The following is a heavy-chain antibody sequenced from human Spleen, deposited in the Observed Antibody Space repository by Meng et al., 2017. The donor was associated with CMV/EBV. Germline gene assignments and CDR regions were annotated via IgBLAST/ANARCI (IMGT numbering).Heavy chain of an antibody. D-gene: IGHD3-3*01. Sequence: GESLKISCETSGYDFSIYWIAWVRQMPGQGLEWMGFVYPGDSDAKYSPSFQSRVTFSIDRSINTAYLHWADLEASDTAKYYCARHLLETMTSPYAYWGQGTPVTVSS. J-gene: IGHJ4*02. CDR3: ARHLLETMTSPYAY. CDR1: GYDFSIYW. CDR2: VYPGDSDA. V-gene: IGHV5-51*01.